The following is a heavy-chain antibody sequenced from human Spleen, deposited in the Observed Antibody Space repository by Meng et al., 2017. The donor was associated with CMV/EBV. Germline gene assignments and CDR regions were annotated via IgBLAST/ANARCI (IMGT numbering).Heavy chain of an antibody. J-gene: IGHJ5*02. CDR3: ARSNYGYNWFDP. V-gene: IGHV4-34*01. CDR1: GGSFSGYY. CDR2: INHSGST. Sequence: TCAVYGGSFSGYYWSWIRQPPGKGLEWIGEINHSGSTNYNPSLKSRVTISVDTSKNQFSLKLSSVTAADTAVYYCARSNYGYNWFDPWGQGTLVTVSS. D-gene: IGHD4-11*01.